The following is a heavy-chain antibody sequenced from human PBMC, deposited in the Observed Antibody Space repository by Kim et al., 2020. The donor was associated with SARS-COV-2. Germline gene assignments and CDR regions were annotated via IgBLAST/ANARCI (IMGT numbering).Heavy chain of an antibody. CDR3: ARGLIAARFTFFDP. CDR1: GGSFSDYC. J-gene: IGHJ5*02. D-gene: IGHD6-6*01. Sequence: SETLSLTCAVYGGSFSDYCWNWIRQPPGKGLEWIGEIDHSGGISYNPSLKSRVTISIDPSKKQVSLKLTSVTAADTAIYYCARGLIAARFTFFDPWGQGTLATVSS. CDR2: IDHSGGI. V-gene: IGHV4-34*01.